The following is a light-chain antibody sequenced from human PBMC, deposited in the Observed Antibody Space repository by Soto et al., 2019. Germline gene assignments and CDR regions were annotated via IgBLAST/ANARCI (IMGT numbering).Light chain of an antibody. V-gene: IGKV1-5*01. J-gene: IGKJ1*01. CDR2: DAS. Sequence: DIQMTQSPSSLSASVGDRVTITCRASQSISSYLNWYQQKPGKAPKLLIYDASSLESGAPSRFSGSGSGTEFTLTISSLQPDDFATYYCQQYNSYQGTFGQGTKVDIK. CDR3: QQYNSYQGT. CDR1: QSISSY.